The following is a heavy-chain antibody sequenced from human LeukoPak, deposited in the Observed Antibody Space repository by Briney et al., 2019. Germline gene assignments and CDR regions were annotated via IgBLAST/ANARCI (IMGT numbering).Heavy chain of an antibody. J-gene: IGHJ3*02. V-gene: IGHV1-69*13. D-gene: IGHD6-13*01. CDR3: ARDRDSSSWYDAFDI. CDR1: GGTFSSYA. CDR2: IIPIFGTA. Sequence: GASVKVSCKASGGTFSSYAISWVRQAPGQGLEWMGGIIPIFGTANYAQKFQGRVTITADESTSTAYMELNSLRSEDTAVYYCARDRDSSSWYDAFDIWGQGTMVTVSS.